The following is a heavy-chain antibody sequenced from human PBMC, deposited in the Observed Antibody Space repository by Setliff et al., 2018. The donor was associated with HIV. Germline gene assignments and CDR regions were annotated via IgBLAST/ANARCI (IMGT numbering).Heavy chain of an antibody. V-gene: IGHV4-30-4*08. Sequence: PSETLSLTCTVSGGSISSDDYYWNWIRQPPGKGLEWIGYITYSGSAYYNPSLKSRVTISIGTSNNQISLRLSSVTAADTAMYHCVRDDYGYNGKGFGYWGPGTLVTVSS. CDR2: ITYSGSA. D-gene: IGHD4-17*01. CDR3: VRDDYGYNGKGFGY. J-gene: IGHJ4*02. CDR1: GGSISSDDYY.